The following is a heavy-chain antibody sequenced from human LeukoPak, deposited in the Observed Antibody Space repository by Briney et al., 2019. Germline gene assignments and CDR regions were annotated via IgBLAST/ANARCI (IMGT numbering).Heavy chain of an antibody. Sequence: KPSETLSLTCTVFGGSISSYYWSWIRQPPGKGLEWIGYIYYSGSTNYNPSLKSRVTISVDTSKNQFSLKLSSVTAADTAVYYCARVMTGYSSSWYTVPPDWFDPWGQGTLVTVSS. CDR2: IYYSGST. V-gene: IGHV4-59*01. CDR3: ARVMTGYSSSWYTVPPDWFDP. J-gene: IGHJ5*02. D-gene: IGHD6-13*01. CDR1: GGSISSYY.